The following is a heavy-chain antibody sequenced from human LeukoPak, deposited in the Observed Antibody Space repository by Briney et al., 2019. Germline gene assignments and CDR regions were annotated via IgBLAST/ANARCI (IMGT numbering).Heavy chain of an antibody. CDR3: ARDGFSSGWFN. J-gene: IGHJ3*01. Sequence: GGSLRLSCAASGFTFGDYYMSWIRQAPGKGLEWIASISGSSDYTPYADFLKGRVTISRDNAKNSLYLQLNSLSVEDTAVYYCARDGFSSGWFNWGQGTMVTVSS. CDR1: GFTFGDYY. D-gene: IGHD6-19*01. V-gene: IGHV3-11*06. CDR2: ISGSSDYT.